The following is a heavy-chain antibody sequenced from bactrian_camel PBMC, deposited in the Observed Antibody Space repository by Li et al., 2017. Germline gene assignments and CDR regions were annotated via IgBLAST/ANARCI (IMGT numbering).Heavy chain of an antibody. CDR1: GFSFSNYA. V-gene: IGHV3S40*01. Sequence: LVESGGGLVQPGRSLRLSCAASGFSFSNYAMSWVRQVPGKGLEWVSAIDSGGAGTYYADSVKGRFTIARDNTKNTVYLQMISLESEDTALYYCAAGPWYTDEYKYWGQGTQVTVS. J-gene: IGHJ4*01. CDR2: IDSGGAGT. CDR3: AAGPWYTDEYKY. D-gene: IGHD6*01.